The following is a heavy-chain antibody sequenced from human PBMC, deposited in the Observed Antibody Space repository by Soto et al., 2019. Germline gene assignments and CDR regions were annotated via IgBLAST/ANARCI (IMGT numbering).Heavy chain of an antibody. CDR1: GFSLSNARMG. CDR3: ARIWSDFWSGYPDHFDY. V-gene: IGHV2-26*01. Sequence: SGPTLVNPTETLTLTCTVSGFSLSNARMGVSWIRQPPGKALEWLAHIFSNDEKSYSTSLKSRLTISKDTSKSQVVLTMTNMDPVDTATYYCARIWSDFWSGYPDHFDYWGQGTLVTVSS. CDR2: IFSNDEK. J-gene: IGHJ4*02. D-gene: IGHD3-3*01.